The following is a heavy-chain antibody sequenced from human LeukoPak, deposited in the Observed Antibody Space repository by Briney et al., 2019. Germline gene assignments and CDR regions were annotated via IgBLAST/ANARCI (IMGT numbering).Heavy chain of an antibody. CDR1: GYGFTGSY. V-gene: IGHV1-2*02. CDR2: INPNSGGT. Sequence: ASVKVSCKASGYGFTGSYPHWVRPAPEQGVEWMCWINPNSGGTKYAQKFQDRVTMTSDTSTTTAFMTLIGLTSEDTAVYYCARDLVASSSSGADYWGQGTLVTVTS. J-gene: IGHJ4*02. CDR3: ARDLVASSSSGADY. D-gene: IGHD6-19*01.